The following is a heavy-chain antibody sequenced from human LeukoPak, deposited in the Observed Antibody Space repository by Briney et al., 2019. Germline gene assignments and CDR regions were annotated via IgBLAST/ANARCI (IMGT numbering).Heavy chain of an antibody. D-gene: IGHD5-18*01. CDR3: ARDSTAMDTFDY. CDR1: GGSISSYS. V-gene: IGHV4-4*07. Sequence: SETLTLTCTVSGGSISSYSWSWIRQPAGKGLEWIGRIYTSGSTNYNPALKSRVTMTVDTSKNQFSLKLSSVTAADTAVYYCARDSTAMDTFDYWGQGTLVTVSS. J-gene: IGHJ4*02. CDR2: IYTSGST.